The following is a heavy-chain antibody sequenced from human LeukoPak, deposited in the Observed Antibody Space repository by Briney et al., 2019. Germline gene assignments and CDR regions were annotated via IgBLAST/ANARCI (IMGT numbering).Heavy chain of an antibody. V-gene: IGHV1-2*06. CDR2: ISPDSGVT. CDR3: ARKTTALDY. CDR1: GYTFTDYY. Sequence: ASVKVSCKTSGYTFTDYYLYWVRQAPGQGPEWMGRISPDSGVTKIAQKFQGRVTMTRDTSINTIYTELGRLTGDDTAVYYCARKTTALDYWGQGTQISV. J-gene: IGHJ4*02. D-gene: IGHD4-17*01.